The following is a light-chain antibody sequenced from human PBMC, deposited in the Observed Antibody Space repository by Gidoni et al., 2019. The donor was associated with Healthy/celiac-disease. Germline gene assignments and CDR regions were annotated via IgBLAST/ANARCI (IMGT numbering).Light chain of an antibody. CDR3: QQYGSSPPLT. V-gene: IGKV3-20*01. J-gene: IGKJ1*01. Sequence: EIVLTQSPGTRSLSPGERATLSCRAGQSVSSSYLAWYQQKPGQAPRLLIYGASSRATGIPDRLSGSGSGTDFTLTISSLEPEDYAVYYCQQYGSSPPLTFGQGTKVEIK. CDR2: GAS. CDR1: QSVSSSY.